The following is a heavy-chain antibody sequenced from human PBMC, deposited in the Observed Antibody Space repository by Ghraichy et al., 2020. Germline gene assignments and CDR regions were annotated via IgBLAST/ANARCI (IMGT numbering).Heavy chain of an antibody. Sequence: GGSLRLSCTASGFTFGDYAMSWFRQAPGKGLEWVGFIRSKAYRGTTEYAASVKGRFTISRDDSKSIAYLQMNSLKTEDTAVYYCTRRNRDGYNSGSYWYFDLWGRGTLVTFSS. D-gene: IGHD5-24*01. CDR2: IRSKAYRGTT. CDR1: GFTFGDYA. CDR3: TRRNRDGYNSGSYWYFDL. V-gene: IGHV3-49*03. J-gene: IGHJ2*01.